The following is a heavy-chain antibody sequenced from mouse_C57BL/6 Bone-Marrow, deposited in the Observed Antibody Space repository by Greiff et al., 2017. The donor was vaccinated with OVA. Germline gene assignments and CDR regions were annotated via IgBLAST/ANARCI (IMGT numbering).Heavy chain of an antibody. CDR3: TTGGGTNAY. D-gene: IGHD4-1*01. V-gene: IGHV14-4*01. Sequence: VQLKQSGAELVRPGASVKLSCTASGFNIKDDYMHWVKQRPEQGLEWIGWIDPENGDTEYASKFQGKATITADTSSNTAYLQLSSLTSEDTAVYYCTTGGGTNAYWGQGTLVTVSA. CDR1: GFNIKDDY. CDR2: IDPENGDT. J-gene: IGHJ3*01.